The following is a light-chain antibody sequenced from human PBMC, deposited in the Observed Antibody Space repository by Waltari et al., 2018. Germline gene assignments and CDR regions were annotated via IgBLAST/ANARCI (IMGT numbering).Light chain of an antibody. J-gene: IGKJ2*01. Sequence: DIQMTQSPSTLSASVGDRVTITCRASQSISSWLAWYQKKPGKAPKLLIYKASSLESGVPSRFSVSGSGTEFTLTISSLQPDDFATYYCQQYNSYSYTFGQGTKLEIK. CDR1: QSISSW. CDR3: QQYNSYSYT. V-gene: IGKV1-5*03. CDR2: KAS.